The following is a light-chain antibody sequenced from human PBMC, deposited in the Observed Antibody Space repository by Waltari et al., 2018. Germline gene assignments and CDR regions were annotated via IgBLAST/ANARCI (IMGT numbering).Light chain of an antibody. CDR1: SSNIGAGYD. CDR3: QSYDSSLSGLGV. CDR2: GNS. J-gene: IGLJ2*01. Sequence: QSVLTQPPSVSGAPGHRVTISCTGSSSNIGAGYDVPWYQQLPGTAPKLLIYGNSNRPSGVPDRFSGSKSGTSASLAITGLQAEDEADYYCQSYDSSLSGLGVFGGGTKLTVL. V-gene: IGLV1-40*01.